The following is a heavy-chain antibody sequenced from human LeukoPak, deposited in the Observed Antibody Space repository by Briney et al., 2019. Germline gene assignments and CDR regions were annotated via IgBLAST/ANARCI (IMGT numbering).Heavy chain of an antibody. J-gene: IGHJ3*02. Sequence: SETLSLTCTVSGGSISSYYWSWIRQPAGKGLEWIGRIYTSGSTNYNPSLKSRVTMSVDTSKNQFSLKLSSVTAADTAVYYCARVELAYCGGDCYSNAFDIWGQGTMVTVSS. CDR2: IYTSGST. D-gene: IGHD2-21*01. CDR3: ARVELAYCGGDCYSNAFDI. CDR1: GGSISSYY. V-gene: IGHV4-4*07.